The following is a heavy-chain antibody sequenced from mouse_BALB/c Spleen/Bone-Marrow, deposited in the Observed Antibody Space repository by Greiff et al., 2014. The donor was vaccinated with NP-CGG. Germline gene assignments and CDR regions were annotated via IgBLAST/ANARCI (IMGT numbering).Heavy chain of an antibody. CDR2: IDPANGNT. D-gene: IGHD1-1*01. V-gene: IGHV14-3*02. J-gene: IGHJ2*01. Sequence: VPLQQSGAELVKPGASVKLSCTASGFNIKDTYMHWVKQRPEQGLEWIGRIDPANGNTKYDPKFQGKATITADTSSNTSYLQLSSLTSEDTAAYYCARYYYGSSYFDYWGQGTTLTVSS. CDR3: ARYYYGSSYFDY. CDR1: GFNIKDTY.